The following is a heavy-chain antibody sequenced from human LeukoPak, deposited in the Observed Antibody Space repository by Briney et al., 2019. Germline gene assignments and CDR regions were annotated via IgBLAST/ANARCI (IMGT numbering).Heavy chain of an antibody. D-gene: IGHD6-6*01. CDR3: ARRLGYSSSSGPYYFDY. J-gene: IGHJ4*02. Sequence: GGSLRLSCAASGFTFSSYNMNWVRQAPGKGLEWVSSISSSSNYIYYAGSVKGRFTISRDNAKNSLYLQMNSLRAEDTAVYYCARRLGYSSSSGPYYFDYWGQGTLVTVSS. CDR2: ISSSSNYI. V-gene: IGHV3-21*01. CDR1: GFTFSSYN.